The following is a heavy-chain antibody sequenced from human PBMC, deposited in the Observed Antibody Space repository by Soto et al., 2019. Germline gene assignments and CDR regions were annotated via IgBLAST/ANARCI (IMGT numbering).Heavy chain of an antibody. CDR3: ARLPSTSYYYYGMDV. CDR1: GYTFTSYY. D-gene: IGHD2-2*01. Sequence: ASVKVSCKASGYTFTSYYMHWVRQAPGQGLEWMGIINPSGGSTSYAQKFQGRVTMTRDTSTSTVYMELSSLRSEDTAVYCCARLPSTSYYYYGMDVWGQGTTVPVSS. CDR2: INPSGGST. J-gene: IGHJ6*02. V-gene: IGHV1-46*01.